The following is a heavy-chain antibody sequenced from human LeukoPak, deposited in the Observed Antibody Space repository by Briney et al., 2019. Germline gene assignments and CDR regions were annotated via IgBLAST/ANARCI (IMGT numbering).Heavy chain of an antibody. D-gene: IGHD3-3*01. Sequence: GGSLRLSCAASGFTFDDYGMSWVRQAPGKGLEWVSGINWNGGSTGYADSVKGRFTISRDNAENSLYLQMNSLRVEDTAVYYCARGVETGVDWFDPWGQGTLVTVSS. V-gene: IGHV3-20*04. CDR3: ARGVETGVDWFDP. J-gene: IGHJ5*02. CDR1: GFTFDDYG. CDR2: INWNGGST.